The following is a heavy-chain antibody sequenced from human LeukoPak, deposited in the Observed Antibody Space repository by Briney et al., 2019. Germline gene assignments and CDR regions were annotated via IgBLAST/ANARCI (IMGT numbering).Heavy chain of an antibody. J-gene: IGHJ4*02. CDR3: ARRWRTARYGDYVDYFDY. Sequence: GGSLRLSCAASGFTFSSYSMNWVRQAPGEGLEWVSSISSSSSYIYYADSVKGRFTISRDNAKNSLYLQMNSLRAEDTAVYYCARRWRTARYGDYVDYFDYWGQGTLVTVSS. CDR1: GFTFSSYS. D-gene: IGHD4-17*01. CDR2: ISSSSSYI. V-gene: IGHV3-21*01.